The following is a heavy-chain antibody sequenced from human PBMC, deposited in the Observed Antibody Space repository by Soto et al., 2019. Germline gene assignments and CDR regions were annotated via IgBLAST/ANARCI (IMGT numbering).Heavy chain of an antibody. CDR3: ARGGNYVSNWFDP. CDR2: ISYAGRNK. J-gene: IGHJ5*02. D-gene: IGHD1-7*01. Sequence: QVQLVESGGGVVQPGRSLRLSCAASGFTFSRYAMHWVRQAPGKGLEWVAVISYAGRNKYYADSVKGRFTISRDNSKNTLDLPRNSLRAEDTAVYYCARGGNYVSNWFDPWGQGTLVTVS. CDR1: GFTFSRYA. V-gene: IGHV3-30-3*01.